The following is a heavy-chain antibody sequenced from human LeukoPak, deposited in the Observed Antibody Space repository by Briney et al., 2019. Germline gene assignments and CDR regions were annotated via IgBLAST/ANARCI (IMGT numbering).Heavy chain of an antibody. D-gene: IGHD3-10*01. Sequence: VGSLRLSCAASGFTFSSYWMHWVRQAPGKGLVWVSRIDSDGSDTTYADFVKGRFTISRDNAKNTLYLQMNSLRAEDTAVYYCARVPYGSGTFDYWGQGTLVTVSS. CDR3: ARVPYGSGTFDY. CDR1: GFTFSSYW. J-gene: IGHJ4*02. V-gene: IGHV3-74*01. CDR2: IDSDGSDT.